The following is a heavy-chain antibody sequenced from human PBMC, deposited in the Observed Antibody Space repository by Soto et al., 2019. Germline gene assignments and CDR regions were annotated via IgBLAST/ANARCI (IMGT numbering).Heavy chain of an antibody. V-gene: IGHV1-2*04. D-gene: IGHD2-2*01. CDR2: INPNSGGT. Sequence: ASVKVSCKASGYTFTGYYMHWVRQAPGQGLEWMGWINPNSGGTNYAQKFQGWVTMTRDTSISTAYMELSRLRSDDTAVYYCARGLGYCSSTSCDEYFQHWGQGTLVTVSS. CDR3: ARGLGYCSSTSCDEYFQH. CDR1: GYTFTGYY. J-gene: IGHJ1*01.